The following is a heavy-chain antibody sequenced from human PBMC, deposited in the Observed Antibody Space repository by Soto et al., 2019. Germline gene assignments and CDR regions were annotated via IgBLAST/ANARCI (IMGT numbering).Heavy chain of an antibody. CDR2: ISGSGGST. V-gene: IGHV3-23*01. CDR1: GFTFSSYA. D-gene: IGHD2-21*02. J-gene: IGHJ4*02. Sequence: GGSLRLSCAASGFTFSSYAMSWVRQAPGKGLEWVSAISGSGGSTYYADSVKGRFTISRDNSKNTLYLQMNSLRAEDTAVYYCAKEIYGGDSNTGDFDYWGQGTLVTVSS. CDR3: AKEIYGGDSNTGDFDY.